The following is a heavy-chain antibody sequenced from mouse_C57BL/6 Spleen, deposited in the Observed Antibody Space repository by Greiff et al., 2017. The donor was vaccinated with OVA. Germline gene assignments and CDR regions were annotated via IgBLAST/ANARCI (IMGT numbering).Heavy chain of an antibody. CDR3: ARCGYYGSSSYYYAMDY. CDR2: IYPGDGDT. CDR1: GYAFSSYW. D-gene: IGHD1-1*01. Sequence: QVQLQQSGAELVKPGASVKISCKASGYAFSSYWMNWVKQRPGKGLEWIGQIYPGDGDTNYNGKFKGKATLTADKSSSTAYMQLSSLTSEDSAVYFCARCGYYGSSSYYYAMDYWGQGTSVTVSS. V-gene: IGHV1-80*01. J-gene: IGHJ4*01.